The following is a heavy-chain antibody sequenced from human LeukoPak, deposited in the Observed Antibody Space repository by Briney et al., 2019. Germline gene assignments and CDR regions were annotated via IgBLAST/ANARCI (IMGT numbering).Heavy chain of an antibody. CDR2: SSGSGGST. Sequence: GGSLRLSCAASGFTFSSYAMSWVRQAPGKGLEWVSASSGSGGSTYYADSVKGRFTISRDNSKNTLYLQMNSLRAEDTAVYYCAKDRGSYGEKDYWGQGTLVTVSS. D-gene: IGHD4-17*01. J-gene: IGHJ4*02. CDR1: GFTFSSYA. CDR3: AKDRGSYGEKDY. V-gene: IGHV3-23*01.